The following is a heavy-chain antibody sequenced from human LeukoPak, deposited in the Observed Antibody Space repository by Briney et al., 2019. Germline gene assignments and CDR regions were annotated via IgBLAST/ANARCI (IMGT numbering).Heavy chain of an antibody. J-gene: IGHJ4*02. V-gene: IGHV3-48*02. D-gene: IGHD3-9*01. CDR1: GFTFSSYA. Sequence: GGSLRLSCAASGFTFSSYAMSWVRQAPGKGLEWIAYINHNAEMIFYPDFVKGRFTISRDNPKKSLYLQMNALRYEDTAIYYCARDHDWAFDLWGQGTLVTVSS. CDR2: INHNAEMI. CDR3: ARDHDWAFDL.